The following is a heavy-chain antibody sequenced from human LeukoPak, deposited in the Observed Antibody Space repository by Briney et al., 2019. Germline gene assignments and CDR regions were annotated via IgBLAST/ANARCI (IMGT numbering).Heavy chain of an antibody. CDR2: IYYSGST. V-gene: IGHV4-59*01. CDR3: PRDISGSGNWFDP. Sequence: PSETLSLTCTVSGGSISSYYWSWIRQPPGKGLEWIGYIYYSGSTNYNPSLKSRVTISVATSKNQFSLKLSSVTAADTAVHYCPRDISGSGNWFDPRGQGTLVTVSS. CDR1: GGSISSYY. J-gene: IGHJ5*02. D-gene: IGHD2-15*01.